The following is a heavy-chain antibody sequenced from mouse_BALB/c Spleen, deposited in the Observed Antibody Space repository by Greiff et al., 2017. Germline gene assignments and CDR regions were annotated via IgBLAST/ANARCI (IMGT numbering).Heavy chain of an antibody. D-gene: IGHD1-1*01. CDR3: ARDYYGRYYAMDY. J-gene: IGHJ4*01. CDR1: GFNIKDTY. Sequence: EVQLQQSGAELVKPGASVKLSCTASGFNIKDTYMHWVKQRPEQGLEWIGRIDPANGNTKYDPKFQGKATITADTSSNTAYLQLSSLTSEDTAVYYCARDYYGRYYAMDYWGEGTSVTVSS. CDR2: IDPANGNT. V-gene: IGHV14-3*02.